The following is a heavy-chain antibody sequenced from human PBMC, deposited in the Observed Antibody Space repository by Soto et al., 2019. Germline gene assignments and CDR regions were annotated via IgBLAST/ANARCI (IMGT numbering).Heavy chain of an antibody. CDR1: GFTFSNYD. Sequence: GGSLRLSCAASGFTFSNYDMHWVRQAPGEGLEWVSGIGAASDTYYPVSVQGRFTVSRDNAKKSLYLQMNSLRAGDTAVYYCARGVLGPGDYYYGMDVWGQVTTVTVAS. D-gene: IGHD7-27*01. V-gene: IGHV3-13*01. CDR3: ARGVLGPGDYYYGMDV. J-gene: IGHJ6*02. CDR2: IGAASDT.